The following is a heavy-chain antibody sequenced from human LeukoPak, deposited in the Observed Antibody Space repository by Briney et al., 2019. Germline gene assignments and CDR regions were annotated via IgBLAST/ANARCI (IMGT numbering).Heavy chain of an antibody. CDR3: ARVPSGEYYDSSGYCQHDY. D-gene: IGHD3-22*01. V-gene: IGHV1-69*13. CDR1: GGTFSSYA. Sequence: SVKVSCKASGGTFSSYAISWVRQAPGQGLEWMGGIIPSFGTANYAQKFQGRVTITADESTSTAYMEFSSLRSEDTAVYYCARVPSGEYYDSSGYCQHDYWGQGTLVTVSS. CDR2: IIPSFGTA. J-gene: IGHJ4*02.